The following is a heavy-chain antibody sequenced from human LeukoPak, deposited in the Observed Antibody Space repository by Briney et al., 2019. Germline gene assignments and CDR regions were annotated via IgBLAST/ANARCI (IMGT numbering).Heavy chain of an antibody. CDR1: GYTFTSYY. CDR3: ARVRGVRGVITHHPFDY. J-gene: IGHJ4*02. CDR2: INPSADST. D-gene: IGHD3-10*01. Sequence: ASVKVSCKAFGYTFTSYYIHWVRQAPGQGLEWMGTINPSADSTNYAQKFQDRVTMTRDMSTGTVYMELTSLRSEDTAVYYCARVRGVRGVITHHPFDYWGQGTLVTVSS. V-gene: IGHV1-46*01.